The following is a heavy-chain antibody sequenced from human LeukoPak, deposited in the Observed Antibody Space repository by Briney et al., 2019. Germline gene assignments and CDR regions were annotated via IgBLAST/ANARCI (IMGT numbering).Heavy chain of an antibody. V-gene: IGHV4-30-2*01. D-gene: IGHD2-2*02. CDR1: GGSFSSGGYY. J-gene: IGHJ4*02. CDR2: IYHSGST. CDR3: ARDCSSTSCYTLGGR. Sequence: TSQTLSLTCTVSGGSFSSGGYYWSWIRQPPGKGLEWIGYIYHSGSTYYNPSLKSRVTISVDRSKNQFSLKLSSVTAADTAVYYCARDCSSTSCYTLGGRWGQGTLVTVSS.